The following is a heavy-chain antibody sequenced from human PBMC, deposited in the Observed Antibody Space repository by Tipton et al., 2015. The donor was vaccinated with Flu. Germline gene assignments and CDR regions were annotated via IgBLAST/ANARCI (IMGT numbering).Heavy chain of an antibody. CDR2: IYYSGST. J-gene: IGHJ5*02. Sequence: GLVKPSETLSLTCTVSGGSIGVTTYYWGWIRQPPGKGLEWIGSIYYSGSTYYNPSLKSRVTISVDTSKNQFSLKLSSVTAADTAVYYCARVGGDYRDTSGFIPWFDLWGQGTLVTVSS. V-gene: IGHV4-39*07. CDR3: ARVGGDYRDTSGFIPWFDL. CDR1: GGSIGVTTYY. D-gene: IGHD3-22*01.